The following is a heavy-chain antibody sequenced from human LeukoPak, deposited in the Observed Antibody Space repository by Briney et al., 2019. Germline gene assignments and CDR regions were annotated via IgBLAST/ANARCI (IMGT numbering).Heavy chain of an antibody. V-gene: IGHV1-46*01. Sequence: ASVKVSCKASGYTFTSYYTHWVQQAPGQGLEWMGIINPSGGSTSYAQKFQGRVTMTRDMSTSTVYMELSSLRSEDTAVYYCARETLERLMAPFDYWGQGTLVTVSS. J-gene: IGHJ4*02. CDR1: GYTFTSYY. CDR2: INPSGGST. CDR3: ARETLERLMAPFDY. D-gene: IGHD1-1*01.